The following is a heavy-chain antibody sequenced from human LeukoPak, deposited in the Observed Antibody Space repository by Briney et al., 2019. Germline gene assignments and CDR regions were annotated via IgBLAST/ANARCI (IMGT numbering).Heavy chain of an antibody. Sequence: GRSLRPSCAVSGFSFDDYAMHWVRQAPGKGLEWVSGISWNSGSIGYAESVKGRFTISRDNAKNSLYLQMNSLRAEDTALYYCATSSREGEDSSGWASFDYWGQGTLVTVSS. D-gene: IGHD6-19*01. CDR3: ATSSREGEDSSGWASFDY. J-gene: IGHJ4*02. CDR2: ISWNSGSI. CDR1: GFSFDDYA. V-gene: IGHV3-9*01.